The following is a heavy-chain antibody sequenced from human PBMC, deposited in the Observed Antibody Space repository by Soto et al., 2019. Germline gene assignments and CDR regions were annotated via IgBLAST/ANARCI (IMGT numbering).Heavy chain of an antibody. Sequence: EVQLVEVGGGLVKPGGSLRLSCAASGFTFSSYSMTWVRQAPGKGLECVSSISSGSSSIYYADSVKGRFTISRDNAKNSLYLQMNSLRAEDTAVYYCARAVSSLIAVPAYWGQGTLVTVSS. V-gene: IGHV3-21*02. CDR3: ARAVSSLIAVPAY. CDR2: ISSGSSSI. CDR1: GFTFSSYS. J-gene: IGHJ4*02. D-gene: IGHD6-19*01.